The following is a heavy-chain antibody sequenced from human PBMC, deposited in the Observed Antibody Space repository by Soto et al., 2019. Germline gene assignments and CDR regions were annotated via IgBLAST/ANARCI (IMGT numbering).Heavy chain of an antibody. V-gene: IGHV3-23*01. D-gene: IGHD3-10*01. CDR3: AKVHGSGTYYNFPDY. CDR1: GFTFSTYA. CDR2: ISDSGGST. Sequence: PGGSVRLSCAASGFTFSTYAMSWVRQAPGKGLEWVSTISDSGGSTYYAASVKGRFTISRDNSKNTLYLLMNSLSAEDTALYYCAKVHGSGTYYNFPDYWGQGTLVTVSS. J-gene: IGHJ4*02.